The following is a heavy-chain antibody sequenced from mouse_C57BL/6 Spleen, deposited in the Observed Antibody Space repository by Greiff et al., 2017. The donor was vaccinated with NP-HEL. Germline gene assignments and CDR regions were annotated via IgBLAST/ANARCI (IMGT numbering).Heavy chain of an antibody. Sequence: EVQLQQSGAELVRPGASVKLSCTASGFNIKDDYMHWVKQRPEQGLEWIGWIDPENGDTEYASKFQGKATITADPSSNTAYLQLSSLTSEDTAVYYCTTNYYGSREGFDYWGQGTTLTVSS. CDR2: IDPENGDT. CDR1: GFNIKDDY. CDR3: TTNYYGSREGFDY. V-gene: IGHV14-4*01. D-gene: IGHD1-1*01. J-gene: IGHJ2*01.